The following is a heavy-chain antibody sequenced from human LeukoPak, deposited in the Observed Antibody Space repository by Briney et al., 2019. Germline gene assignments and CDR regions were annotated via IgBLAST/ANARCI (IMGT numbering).Heavy chain of an antibody. D-gene: IGHD3-22*01. CDR1: GFTFSSVS. J-gene: IGHJ4*02. CDR2: ISSTSTST. CDR3: ARGRSGYYFDY. Sequence: GGSLILSCAASGFTFSSVSMNWVRQAPGKGLEWVSYISSTSTSTYYADSAKGRFTISRDNAQNSLYLQMNSLGDDDTAVYYCARGRSGYYFDYWGQGTLVTVSS. V-gene: IGHV3-48*02.